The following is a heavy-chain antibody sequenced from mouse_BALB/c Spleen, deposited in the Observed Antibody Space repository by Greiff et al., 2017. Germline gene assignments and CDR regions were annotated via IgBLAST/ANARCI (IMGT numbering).Heavy chain of an antibody. D-gene: IGHD2-5*01. Sequence: DVMLVESGGGLVQPGGSRKLSCAASGFTFSSFGMHWVRQAPEKGLEWVAYISSGSSTIYYADTVKGRFTISRDNPKNTLFLQMTSLRSEDTAMYYGARRYSNYVYYAMDYWGQGTSVTVSS. CDR1: GFTFSSFG. CDR3: ARRYSNYVYYAMDY. V-gene: IGHV5-17*02. CDR2: ISSGSSTI. J-gene: IGHJ4*01.